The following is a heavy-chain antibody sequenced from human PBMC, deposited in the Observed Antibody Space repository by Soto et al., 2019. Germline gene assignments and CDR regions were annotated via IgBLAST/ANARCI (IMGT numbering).Heavy chain of an antibody. CDR2: IYYSGST. V-gene: IGHV4-59*01. J-gene: IGHJ3*02. CDR3: AREGMGWLRSAFDI. D-gene: IGHD5-12*01. Sequence: XXTLSLPCTVSGGSISSYYWGWILQPPGKGLEWIGYIYYSGSTNYNPSLKSRVTISVDTSKNQFSLKLSSVTDADTAVYYCAREGMGWLRSAFDIWGQGTMVTVSS. CDR1: GGSISSYY.